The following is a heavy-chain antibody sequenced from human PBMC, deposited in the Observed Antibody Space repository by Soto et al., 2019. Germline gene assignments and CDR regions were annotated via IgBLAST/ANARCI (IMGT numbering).Heavy chain of an antibody. CDR1: GYSFTSYW. Sequence: PGESLKISCKGSGYSFTSYWISWVRQMPGKGLEWMGRIDPSDSYTNYSPSFQGRVTISADKSISTAYLQWSSLKASDTAMYYCARRYIVVVPATNYCYYGMDVWGQGTTVTVSS. CDR2: IDPSDSYT. CDR3: ARRYIVVVPATNYCYYGMDV. V-gene: IGHV5-10-1*01. J-gene: IGHJ6*02. D-gene: IGHD2-2*01.